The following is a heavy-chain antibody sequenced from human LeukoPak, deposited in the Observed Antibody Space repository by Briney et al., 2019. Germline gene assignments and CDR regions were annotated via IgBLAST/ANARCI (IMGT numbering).Heavy chain of an antibody. CDR2: IYSGGST. CDR3: ASRYSGSYYSADY. CDR1: GFTVSSNY. V-gene: IGHV3-66*01. D-gene: IGHD1-26*01. Sequence: GGSLRLSCAASGFTVSSNYMSWVRQAPGKGLEWVSVIYSGGSTYYADSVKGRFTISRDNSKNTLYLQMNSLRAEDTAVYYCASRYSGSYYSADYWGQGTLVTVSS. J-gene: IGHJ4*02.